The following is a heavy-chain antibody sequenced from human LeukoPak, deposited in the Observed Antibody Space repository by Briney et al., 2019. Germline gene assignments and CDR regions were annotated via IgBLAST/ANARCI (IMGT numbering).Heavy chain of an antibody. CDR2: MNPNSGNT. V-gene: IGHV1-8*01. Sequence: ASVKVSCKASGYTFTSYDINWVRQATGQGLEWMGWMNPNSGNTGYAQKFQGRVTMTRNTSISTAYMELSSLRSEDTAVYYCARGPYSSSWYKGHWFDPWGQGTLVTVSS. CDR3: ARGPYSSSWYKGHWFDP. J-gene: IGHJ5*02. CDR1: GYTFTSYD. D-gene: IGHD6-13*01.